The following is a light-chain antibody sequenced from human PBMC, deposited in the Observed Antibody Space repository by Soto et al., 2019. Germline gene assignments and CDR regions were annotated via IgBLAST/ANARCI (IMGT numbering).Light chain of an antibody. Sequence: EIVLTQSPGTLSLSPGERATLSCRASQSVSSSHLAWYQQKPGQAPRPLLYGASSRATGIPDRFSGSGSGTDFTLTISRLEPEDFAVYYCQQYGSSPITFGGGTKVDIK. CDR1: QSVSSSH. CDR2: GAS. CDR3: QQYGSSPIT. J-gene: IGKJ4*01. V-gene: IGKV3-20*01.